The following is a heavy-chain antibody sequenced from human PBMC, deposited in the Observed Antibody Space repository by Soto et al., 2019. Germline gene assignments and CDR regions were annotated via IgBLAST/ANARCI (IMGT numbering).Heavy chain of an antibody. CDR1: GFTFSSYS. V-gene: IGHV3-48*01. D-gene: IGHD2-15*01. J-gene: IGHJ5*02. CDR2: ISIISTTK. CDR3: ARDGCSGSNCLNWFDP. Sequence: GGSLRLSCAASGFTFSSYSMNWVRQAPGKGLEWVSYISIISTTKYYADSVKGRFTISRDNAKNSLYLQMNSLRAEDTAVYYCARDGCSGSNCLNWFDPWGQGTLVTVSS.